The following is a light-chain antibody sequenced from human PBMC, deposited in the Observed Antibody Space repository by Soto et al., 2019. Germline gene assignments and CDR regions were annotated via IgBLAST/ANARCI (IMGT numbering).Light chain of an antibody. Sequence: DIQMTQSPSSLSASVGDRVTITCRGSQGIRNDLGWYQQEPGKAPKRLIYAASSVQSGVPSRFSGSGSGTYFTLTISRLEPEDFAVYYCQQYGSSLGTFGQGTKVDIK. CDR2: AAS. CDR1: QGIRND. V-gene: IGKV1-17*01. J-gene: IGKJ1*01. CDR3: QQYGSSLGT.